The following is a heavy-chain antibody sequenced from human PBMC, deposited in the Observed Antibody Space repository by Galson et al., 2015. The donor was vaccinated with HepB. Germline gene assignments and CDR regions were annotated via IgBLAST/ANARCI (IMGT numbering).Heavy chain of an antibody. CDR2: FDPEDGET. Sequence: AVKVSCKVSGDTITELYRNWVRQAPGKGLEWMGGFDPEDGETIYAQKFQGRVTMTEDTSTHTAYMELSSLRSEDTAVYYCATDGPPSYSTAAHWGQGTLVTVSS. J-gene: IGHJ4*02. V-gene: IGHV1-24*01. CDR1: GDTITELY. D-gene: IGHD5-18*01. CDR3: ATDGPPSYSTAAH.